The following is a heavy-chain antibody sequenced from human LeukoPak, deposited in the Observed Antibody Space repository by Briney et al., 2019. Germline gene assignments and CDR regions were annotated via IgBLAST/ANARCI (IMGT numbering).Heavy chain of an antibody. CDR1: GFTFSSYS. J-gene: IGHJ4*02. CDR2: ISSSSSYI. D-gene: IGHD3-22*01. CDR3: AKDYYDSSGYYDY. Sequence: GGSLRLSCAASGFTFSSYSMNWVRQAPGKGLEWVSSISSSSSYIYYADSVKGRFTISRDNAKNSLYLQMNSLRAEDTAVYYCAKDYYDSSGYYDYWGQGTLVTVSS. V-gene: IGHV3-21*01.